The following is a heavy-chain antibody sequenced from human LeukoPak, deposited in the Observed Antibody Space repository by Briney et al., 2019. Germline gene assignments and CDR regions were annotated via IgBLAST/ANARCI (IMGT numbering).Heavy chain of an antibody. CDR2: IYYSGST. J-gene: IGHJ4*02. Sequence: SETLSLTCTVSGGSISSYYWSWIRQPPGKGLEWIGYIYYSGSTNYNPSLKSRVTISVDTSKNQFSLKLSSVTAADTAVYYCAPMVRGSYWLDYWGQGTLVTVSS. V-gene: IGHV4-59*08. CDR3: APMVRGSYWLDY. D-gene: IGHD3-16*01. CDR1: GGSISSYY.